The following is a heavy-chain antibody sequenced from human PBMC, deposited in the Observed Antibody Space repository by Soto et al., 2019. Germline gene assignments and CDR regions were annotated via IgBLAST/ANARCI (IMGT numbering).Heavy chain of an antibody. CDR2: INHSGST. Sequence: QVQLQQWGAGLLKPSETLSLTCAVYGGSFSGYYWSWIRQPPGKGLEWIGEINHSGSTNYNPSLKGRVTISVDTSKNQFSLKLSSVTAADTAVYYCARGLDTQLVPFLHYYMDVWGKGTTVTVSS. CDR3: ARGLDTQLVPFLHYYMDV. J-gene: IGHJ6*03. V-gene: IGHV4-34*01. D-gene: IGHD6-6*01. CDR1: GGSFSGYY.